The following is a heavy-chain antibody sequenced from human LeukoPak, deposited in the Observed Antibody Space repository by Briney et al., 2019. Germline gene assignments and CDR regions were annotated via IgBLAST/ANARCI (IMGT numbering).Heavy chain of an antibody. V-gene: IGHV1-18*01. CDR2: ISAYNGNT. D-gene: IGHD1-26*01. CDR3: VRDPEVGATVFDY. J-gene: IGHJ4*02. Sequence: ASVKVSCKASGYTFTSYGISWVRQAPGQGLEWMGWISAYNGNTNYAQKLQGRVTMTTDTSTSIVYMELRSLRSDDTAVYYCVRDPEVGATVFDYWGQGTLVTVSS. CDR1: GYTFTSYG.